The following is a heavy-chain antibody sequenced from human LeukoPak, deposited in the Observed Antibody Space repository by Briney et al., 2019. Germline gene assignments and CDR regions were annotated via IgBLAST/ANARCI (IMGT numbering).Heavy chain of an antibody. D-gene: IGHD6-19*01. J-gene: IGHJ4*02. CDR1: GYTFTSYG. CDR3: AREPNSSGWPSIGY. V-gene: IGHV1-18*01. Sequence: ASVKVSCKASGYTFTSYGISWVRQAPGQGLEWMGWISAYNGNTNYAQKLQGRVTMTTDTSTSTAYMELRSLRSDDTAVYYCAREPNSSGWPSIGYWGQGTLVTVSS. CDR2: ISAYNGNT.